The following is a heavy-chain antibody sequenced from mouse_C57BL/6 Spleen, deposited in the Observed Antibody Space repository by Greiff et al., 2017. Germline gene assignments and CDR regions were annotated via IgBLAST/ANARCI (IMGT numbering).Heavy chain of an antibody. V-gene: IGHV5-6*01. Sequence: VQLQQSGGDLVKPGGSLKLSCAASGFTFSSYGMSWVRQTPDKRLEWVATISSGGSYTYYPDSVKGRFTISRDNAKNTLYLQMSSLKSEDTAMYYCARQADGSSYVDYWGQGTTLTVSS. CDR2: ISSGGSYT. J-gene: IGHJ2*01. D-gene: IGHD1-1*01. CDR1: GFTFSSYG. CDR3: ARQADGSSYVDY.